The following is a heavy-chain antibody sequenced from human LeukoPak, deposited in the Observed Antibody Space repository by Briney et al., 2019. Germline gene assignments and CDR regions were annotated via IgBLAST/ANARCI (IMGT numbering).Heavy chain of an antibody. CDR1: GFSFNYYG. CDR2: IRYDETDK. J-gene: IGHJ4*02. D-gene: IGHD1-20*01. CDR3: ATFGFNWNLGY. Sequence: GGSLRLSCTASGFSFNYYGMHWVRQAPGKGLEWVAFIRYDETDKFYADSVKGRFTISRDNAKNTVYLQMNSLRAEDTAVYYCATFGFNWNLGYWGQGTLVTVSS. V-gene: IGHV3-30*02.